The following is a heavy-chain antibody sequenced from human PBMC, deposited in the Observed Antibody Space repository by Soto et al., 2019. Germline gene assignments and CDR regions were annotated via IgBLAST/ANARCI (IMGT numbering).Heavy chain of an antibody. CDR3: ARQPTTGDTDVWFDP. CDR1: GGSISTSRSY. J-gene: IGHJ5*02. D-gene: IGHD2-21*01. CDR2: IFYSGST. V-gene: IGHV4-39*01. Sequence: QLQLLESGPGLVKASETLSLTCNVSGGSISTSRSYWAWIRQPPGKGLEWLANIFYSGSTYYNPSFASRVTVSVDTSKNEFSLKLRSVTAADTAVYYCARQPTTGDTDVWFDPWGQGTLVTVSS.